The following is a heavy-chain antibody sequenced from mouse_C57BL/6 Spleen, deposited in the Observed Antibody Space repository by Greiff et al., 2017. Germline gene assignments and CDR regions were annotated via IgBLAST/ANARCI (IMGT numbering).Heavy chain of an antibody. CDR3: ARYYYGSSYDWYFDV. CDR2: IYPGSGST. Sequence: VKLQQPGAELVKPGASVKMSCKASGYTFTSYWITWVKQRPGQGLEWIGDIYPGSGSTNYNEKFKSKATLTVDTSSSTAYMQLSSLTSEDSAVYYCARYYYGSSYDWYFDVWGTGTTVTVSS. V-gene: IGHV1-55*01. J-gene: IGHJ1*03. CDR1: GYTFTSYW. D-gene: IGHD1-1*01.